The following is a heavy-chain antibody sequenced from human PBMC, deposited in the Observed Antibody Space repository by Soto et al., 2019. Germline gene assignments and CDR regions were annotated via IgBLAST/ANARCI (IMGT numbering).Heavy chain of an antibody. J-gene: IGHJ3*02. D-gene: IGHD7-27*01. CDR1: GFTFSSYA. CDR2: ISGSGGST. CDR3: ADSKTGDYAFDI. Sequence: GGSLRLSCAASGFTFSSYAMSWVRQAPGQGLEWVSAISGSGGSTYYADSVKGRFTISRDNSKNTLYLQMNSLRAEDTAVYYCADSKTGDYAFDIWGQGTMVTVS. V-gene: IGHV3-23*01.